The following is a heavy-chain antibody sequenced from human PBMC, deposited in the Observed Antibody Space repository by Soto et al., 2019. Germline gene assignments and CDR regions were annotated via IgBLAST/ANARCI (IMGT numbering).Heavy chain of an antibody. CDR2: IYHSGST. CDR1: GGSISSSNW. D-gene: IGHD3-16*02. J-gene: IGHJ3*02. Sequence: PSETLSLTCAVSGGSISSSNWWSWVRQPPGKGLEWIGEIYHSGSTNYNPPLKSRVTISVDKSKNQFSLKLSSVTAADTAVYYCARVITVWGSYRYSGAFDIWGQGTMVTVSS. V-gene: IGHV4-4*02. CDR3: ARVITVWGSYRYSGAFDI.